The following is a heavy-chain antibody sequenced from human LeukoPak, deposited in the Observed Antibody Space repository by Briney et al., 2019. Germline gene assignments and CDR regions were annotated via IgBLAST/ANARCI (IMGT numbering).Heavy chain of an antibody. Sequence: SETLSLTCAVYGGSFSGYYRSWIRQPPGKGLEWSGEINHSGSTNYNPSLKSRVTISVDTSKNQFSLKLSSVTAADPAVFYCARVLNTYYYGSGSYSIDYWGQGTLVTVSS. CDR2: INHSGST. D-gene: IGHD3-10*01. CDR3: ARVLNTYYYGSGSYSIDY. V-gene: IGHV4-34*01. J-gene: IGHJ4*02. CDR1: GGSFSGYY.